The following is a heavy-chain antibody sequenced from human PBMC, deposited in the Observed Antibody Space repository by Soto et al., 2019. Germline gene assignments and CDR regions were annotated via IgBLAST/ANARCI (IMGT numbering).Heavy chain of an antibody. CDR2: ISYDGSNK. Sequence: QVQLVESGGGVVQPGRSLRLSCAASGFTFSSYGMHWVRQAPGKGLEWVAVISYDGSNKYYADSVKGRFTISRDNSKNTPYQQMNSLRAEDTAVYYCAEERSPGYGSGGYWDYWGQGTLVTVSS. J-gene: IGHJ4*02. D-gene: IGHD6-19*01. CDR3: AEERSPGYGSGGYWDY. CDR1: GFTFSSYG. V-gene: IGHV3-30*18.